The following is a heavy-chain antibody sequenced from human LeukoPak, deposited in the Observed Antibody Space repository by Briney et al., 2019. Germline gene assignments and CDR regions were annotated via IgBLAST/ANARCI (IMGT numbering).Heavy chain of an antibody. CDR1: GGSISSSSYY. D-gene: IGHD3-10*01. J-gene: IGHJ5*02. CDR3: ARTARVTYYYGSGSPNWFDP. CDR2: IYYSGST. Sequence: SETLSLTCTVSGGSISSSSYYWGWIRQPPGKGLEWIGSIYYSGSTYYNPSLKSRVTISVDTSKNQFSLKLSSVTAADTAVYYCARTARVTYYYGSGSPNWFDPWGQGTLVTVSS. V-gene: IGHV4-39*01.